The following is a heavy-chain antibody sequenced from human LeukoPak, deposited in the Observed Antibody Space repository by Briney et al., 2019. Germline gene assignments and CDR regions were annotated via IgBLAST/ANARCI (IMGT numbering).Heavy chain of an antibody. CDR2: INHSGST. J-gene: IGHJ3*02. D-gene: IGHD3-10*01. V-gene: IGHV4-34*01. Sequence: SETLSLTCAVYGGSFSGYYWSWIRQPPGKGLEWIGEINHSGSTNYNPSLKSRVTISVDTSKNQFSLKLSPVTAADTAVYYCAKDGVRGVINDAFDIWGQGTMVTVSS. CDR1: GGSFSGYY. CDR3: AKDGVRGVINDAFDI.